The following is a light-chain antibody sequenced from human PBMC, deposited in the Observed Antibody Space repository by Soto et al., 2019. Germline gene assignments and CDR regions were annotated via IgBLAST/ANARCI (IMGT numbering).Light chain of an antibody. CDR3: QQYGSRGT. CDR1: QSVSSSY. CDR2: GAS. Sequence: EIVLTQSPGTLSLSPGERATLSCRASQSVSSSYLAWYQQRPGQAPRLLIYGASSRATGIPDRFSGSGSGTDFTLTISRLEPEDFAVYHCQQYGSRGTFGQGTKVDIK. J-gene: IGKJ1*01. V-gene: IGKV3-20*01.